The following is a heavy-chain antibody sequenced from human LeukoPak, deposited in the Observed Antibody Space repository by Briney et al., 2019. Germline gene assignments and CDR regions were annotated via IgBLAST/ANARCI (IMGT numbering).Heavy chain of an antibody. Sequence: PGGSLRLSCASSGFTFTYHWMSWVRQAPGKGLEWVANINEHGTSQFYGAAVQGRFTISRDNARHSVSLQMTSLRGEDTAIYFCSKHEGRSSGSWGQGTLVTVSS. J-gene: IGHJ1*01. D-gene: IGHD1-26*01. CDR2: INEHGTSQ. V-gene: IGHV3-7*01. CDR1: GFTFTYHW. CDR3: SKHEGRSSGS.